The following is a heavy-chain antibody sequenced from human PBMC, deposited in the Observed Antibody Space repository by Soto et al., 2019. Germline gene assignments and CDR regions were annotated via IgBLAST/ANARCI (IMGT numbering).Heavy chain of an antibody. J-gene: IGHJ4*02. CDR1: GFTFSSYG. Sequence: DLVESGGGVVQPGRSLRLSCAASGFTFSSYGMHWVRQAPGKGLEWLAVIWFDGSNEYYADSVKGRFTVSRDNSKNTLYLQVHSLSAEDTAVYYCARDSTHRLFDYWCQGTLVTVSS. CDR3: ARDSTHRLFDY. CDR2: IWFDGSNE. V-gene: IGHV3-33*01.